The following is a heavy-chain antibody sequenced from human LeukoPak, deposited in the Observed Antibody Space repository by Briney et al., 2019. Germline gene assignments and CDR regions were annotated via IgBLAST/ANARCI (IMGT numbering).Heavy chain of an antibody. CDR1: GGSFSGYY. V-gene: IGHV4-34*01. J-gene: IGHJ3*02. Sequence: LETLSLTCAVYGGSFSGYYWSWIRQPPGKGLEWIGEINHSGSTNYNPSLKSRVTISVDTSKNQFSLKLSSVTAADTAVYYCARGSYYYGSGRRHAFDIWGQGTMVTVSS. D-gene: IGHD3-10*01. CDR3: ARGSYYYGSGRRHAFDI. CDR2: INHSGST.